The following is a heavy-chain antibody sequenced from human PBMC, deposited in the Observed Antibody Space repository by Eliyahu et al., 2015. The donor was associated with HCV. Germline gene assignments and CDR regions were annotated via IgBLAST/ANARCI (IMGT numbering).Heavy chain of an antibody. CDR1: GFSFSDNY. Sequence: QVQLVESGGGFVXPGGSLRLSCAASGFSFSDNYMSWIRQXPGKGLEXVSYISSSATTIYYADSVQGRFTISRDNDKSSVHLEMNDLRAEDTAIYYCARNAPEVDNWNSYVSWGQGTLVTVSS. CDR2: ISSSATTI. V-gene: IGHV3-11*01. J-gene: IGHJ5*02. D-gene: IGHD1-7*01. CDR3: ARNAPEVDNWNSYVS.